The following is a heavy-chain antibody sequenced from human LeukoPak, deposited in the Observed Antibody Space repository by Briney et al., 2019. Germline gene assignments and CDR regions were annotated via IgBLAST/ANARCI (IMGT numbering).Heavy chain of an antibody. CDR3: ARRNHYFYYMDV. Sequence: SETLSLTCTVSGGSISTYYWSWIRQSPVRGLEWIGYIFPSGSAFYNPSLESRVTISLDTSENQFSLTLSSVTAADTAVYYCARRNHYFYYMDVWGKGTTFTVSS. CDR2: IFPSGSA. J-gene: IGHJ6*03. V-gene: IGHV4-4*09. CDR1: GGSISTYY.